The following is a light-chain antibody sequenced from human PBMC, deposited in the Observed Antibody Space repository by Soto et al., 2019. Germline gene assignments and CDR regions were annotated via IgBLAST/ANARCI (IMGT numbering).Light chain of an antibody. CDR1: QSVSSSY. J-gene: IGKJ3*01. CDR2: GAS. V-gene: IGKV3-20*01. Sequence: EIVLTQSPGTLSLSPGERATLSCRASQSVSSSYLAWYQQKPGQAPRLLIYGASSRATGIPDRFSGSGSGTDFPLTISRLETEDFAVYYCQQYGSSPVTFGPGTKVDIK. CDR3: QQYGSSPVT.